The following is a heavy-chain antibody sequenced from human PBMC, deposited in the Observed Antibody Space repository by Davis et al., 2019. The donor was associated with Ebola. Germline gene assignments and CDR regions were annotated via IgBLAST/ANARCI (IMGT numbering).Heavy chain of an antibody. D-gene: IGHD3-10*01. V-gene: IGHV1-18*01. CDR2: TSAYNGKT. Sequence: ASVKVSCKTFAYTSTTYGITWVRQPPGQGLEWMGWTSAYNGKTSYAHNFQDRVTMTTDTSTTTAYMELRSLTSDDTAVYYCARVSSWVGGGDSSVPWGQGTLVTVSS. CDR3: ARVSSWVGGGDSSVP. CDR1: AYTSTTYG. J-gene: IGHJ5*02.